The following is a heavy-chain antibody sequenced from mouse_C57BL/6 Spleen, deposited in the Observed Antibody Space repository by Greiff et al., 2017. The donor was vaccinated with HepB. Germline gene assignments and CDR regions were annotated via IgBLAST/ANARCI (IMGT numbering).Heavy chain of an antibody. J-gene: IGHJ4*01. CDR1: GYTFTSYW. D-gene: IGHD1-1*01. V-gene: IGHV1-55*01. Sequence: VKLQESGAELVKPGASVKMSCKASGYTFTSYWITWVKQRPGQGLEWIGDIYPGSGSTNYNEKFKSKATLTVDTSSSTAYMQLSSLTSEDSAVYYCARSTVVAGGAMDYWGQGTSVTVSS. CDR2: IYPGSGST. CDR3: ARSTVVAGGAMDY.